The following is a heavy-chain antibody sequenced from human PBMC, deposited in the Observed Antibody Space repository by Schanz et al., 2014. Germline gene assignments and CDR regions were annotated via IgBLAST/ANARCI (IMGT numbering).Heavy chain of an antibody. CDR2: TSNDGSFT. J-gene: IGHJ4*02. CDR1: GFNFRNYG. Sequence: VQLVESGGGVVQPGRSLRLSCAASGFNFRNYGMHWVRQAPGKGLVWVSRTSNDGSFTTFADSVKGRFTISRDNAKNTLYLQMNSLRAEDTAVYYCVRDTDYHFDYWGQGTLVTVSS. CDR3: VRDTDYHFDY. D-gene: IGHD4-17*01. V-gene: IGHV3-74*01.